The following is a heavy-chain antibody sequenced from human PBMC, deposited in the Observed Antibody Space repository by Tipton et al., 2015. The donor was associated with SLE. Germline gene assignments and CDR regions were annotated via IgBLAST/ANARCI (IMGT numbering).Heavy chain of an antibody. J-gene: IGHJ5*02. CDR2: IYYSGST. D-gene: IGHD2-15*01. Sequence: LRLSCAASGFTFSNAWMSWIRQPPGEGLEWIGYIYYSGSTNYNPSLKSRVTISVDTSKNQFSLKLSSVTAADTAVYYCASILGYCSGGSCWPRNWFDPWGQGTLVTVSS. CDR3: ASILGYCSGGSCWPRNWFDP. CDR1: GFTFSNAW. V-gene: IGHV4-59*01.